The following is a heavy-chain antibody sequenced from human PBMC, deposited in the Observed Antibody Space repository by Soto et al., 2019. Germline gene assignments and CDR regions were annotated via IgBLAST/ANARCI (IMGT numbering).Heavy chain of an antibody. CDR1: GFTFSSYV. D-gene: IGHD1-26*01. CDR2: ISGSGGST. CDR3: AKQWELSGYFDL. J-gene: IGHJ2*01. Sequence: EVQLLESGGGLVQPGGSLRLSCAASGFTFSSYVMSWVRQAPGKGLEWVSAISGSGGSTYYADSVKGRFTISRDNSKNTLYLQMNSLRAEDTAVYYCAKQWELSGYFDLWGRGTLVTVSS. V-gene: IGHV3-23*01.